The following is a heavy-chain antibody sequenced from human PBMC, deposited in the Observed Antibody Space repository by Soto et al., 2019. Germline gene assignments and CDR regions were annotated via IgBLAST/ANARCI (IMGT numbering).Heavy chain of an antibody. J-gene: IGHJ3*02. CDR3: ARVFGSLVAPWELAVADAFDI. CDR1: GYTFTSYA. D-gene: IGHD1-26*01. CDR2: INAGNGNT. Sequence: QVQLVQSGAEVKKPGASVKVSCKASGYTFTSYAMHWVRQAPGQRLEWMGWINAGNGNTKYSQKFQGRVTITRDTSASTAYMELSSLRSEDTAVYYCARVFGSLVAPWELAVADAFDIWGQGTMVTVSS. V-gene: IGHV1-3*01.